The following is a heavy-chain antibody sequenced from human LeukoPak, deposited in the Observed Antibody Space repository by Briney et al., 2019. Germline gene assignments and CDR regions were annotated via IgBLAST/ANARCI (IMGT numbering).Heavy chain of an antibody. D-gene: IGHD3-22*01. V-gene: IGHV3-30*04. CDR1: GFTFSSYA. CDR3: ATQYIYYYDSSGYDY. Sequence: GGSLRLSCAASGFTFSSYAMHWVRQAPGKGLEWVAVISYDGSNKYYADSVKGRFTISRDNSKNTLYLQMNSLRAEDTAVYYCATQYIYYYDSSGYDYWGQGTLATVSS. J-gene: IGHJ4*02. CDR2: ISYDGSNK.